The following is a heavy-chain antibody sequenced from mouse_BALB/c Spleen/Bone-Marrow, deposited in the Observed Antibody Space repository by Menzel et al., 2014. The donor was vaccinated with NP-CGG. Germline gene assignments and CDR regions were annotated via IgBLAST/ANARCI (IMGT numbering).Heavy chain of an antibody. J-gene: IGHJ2*01. CDR2: ISSGGGNT. CDR1: GFTFSSYD. CDR3: AREVLRDYFDY. V-gene: IGHV5-12-1*01. D-gene: IGHD1-1*01. Sequence: VHVVQSGGGLVKPGGSLKLSCAASGFTFSSYDMSWVHQTPAKRLEWIAYISSGGGNTYYPETVKGRFTITIDNAKNTPYLQMSSLTSEDTAMYYCAREVLRDYFDYWGQGSTPTVSS.